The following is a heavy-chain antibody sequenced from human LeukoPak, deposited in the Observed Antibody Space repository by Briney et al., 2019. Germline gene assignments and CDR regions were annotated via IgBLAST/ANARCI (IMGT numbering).Heavy chain of an antibody. CDR2: INPNSGGT. J-gene: IGHJ4*02. CDR1: GFTFSGYY. V-gene: IGHV1-2*02. CDR3: ARESRDTAWSLDL. Sequence: GASVKVSCKASGFTFSGYYMHWVRQAPGQGFEWMGWINPNSGGTNFAQKFQGRVTMTRDTSINTVYMELNSLGSDDTAVYYCARESRDTAWSLDLWGQGTLVTVSS. D-gene: IGHD1-1*01.